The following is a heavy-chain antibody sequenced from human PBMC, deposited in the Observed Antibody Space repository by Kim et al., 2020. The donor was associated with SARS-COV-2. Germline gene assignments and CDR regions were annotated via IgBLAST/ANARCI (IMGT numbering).Heavy chain of an antibody. D-gene: IGHD3-9*01. CDR2: ISAYNGNT. V-gene: IGHV1-18*01. CDR3: ARADTYYDILTGYLSSSSFDY. J-gene: IGHJ4*02. Sequence: GLGWMGWISAYNGNTNYAQKLQGRVTMTTDTSTSTAYMELRSLRSDDTAVYYCARADTYYDILTGYLSSSSFDYWGQGTLVTVSS.